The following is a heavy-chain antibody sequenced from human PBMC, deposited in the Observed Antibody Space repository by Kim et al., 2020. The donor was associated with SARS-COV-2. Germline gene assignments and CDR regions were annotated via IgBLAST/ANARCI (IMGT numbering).Heavy chain of an antibody. CDR1: GGTFSSYA. CDR2: IIPIFGTA. J-gene: IGHJ6*02. CDR3: ARGCSSTSCPNDYYYYYGMDV. D-gene: IGHD2-2*01. V-gene: IGHV1-69*13. Sequence: SVKVSCKASGGTFSSYAISWVRQAPGQGLEWMGGIIPIFGTANYAQKFQGRVTITADESTSTAYMELSSLRSEDTAVYYCARGCSSTSCPNDYYYYYGMDVWGPGTTVTLSS.